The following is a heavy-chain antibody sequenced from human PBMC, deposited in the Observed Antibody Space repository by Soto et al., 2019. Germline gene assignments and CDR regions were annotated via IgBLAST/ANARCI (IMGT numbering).Heavy chain of an antibody. J-gene: IGHJ4*02. CDR2: ISSDGSNK. Sequence: GGSLRLSCAASGFTFSSYTIHWVRQAPGKRLEWVAVISSDGSNKYYADSVKGRFTISRDNSQNTLYLQMNSLRPEDTAVYYCAREGFCSGTTCYENYFDYWGQGTLVTVPQ. CDR1: GFTFSSYT. D-gene: IGHD2-2*01. CDR3: AREGFCSGTTCYENYFDY. V-gene: IGHV3-30-3*01.